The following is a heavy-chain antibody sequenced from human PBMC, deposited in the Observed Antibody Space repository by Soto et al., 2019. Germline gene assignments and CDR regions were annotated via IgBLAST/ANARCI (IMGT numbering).Heavy chain of an antibody. D-gene: IGHD6-19*01. J-gene: IGHJ5*02. CDR1: GGTFTNYS. CDR3: ARSQEYSSGWYNGFDP. V-gene: IGHV1-69*01. Sequence: QVQLVQSGAEVMKPRSSVKVSCTASGGTFTNYSVHWLRQAPGQGLEWLGGIVPLFGTTNYAHRFRGRVTITADESTNTAYMDLRSLRSEDTAIYYCARSQEYSSGWYNGFDPWGQGTLVTVSS. CDR2: IVPLFGTT.